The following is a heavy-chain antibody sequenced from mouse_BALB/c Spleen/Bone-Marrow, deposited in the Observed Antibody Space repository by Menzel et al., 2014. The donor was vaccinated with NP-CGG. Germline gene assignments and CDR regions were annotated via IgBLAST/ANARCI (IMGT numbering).Heavy chain of an antibody. CDR2: INPSSGYT. CDR3: ARESLYGSNYY. J-gene: IGHJ2*01. D-gene: IGHD1-1*01. Sequence: QVQLQQSGAELARPGASVRMSCKASGYTFTSYTMHWVKQRPGQGLEWIGYINPSSGYTNYNQKFKDKATLTADKSSSTAYMQLSSLTSEDSAVYYCARESLYGSNYYWGQGTTLTVSS. V-gene: IGHV1-4*01. CDR1: GYTFTSYT.